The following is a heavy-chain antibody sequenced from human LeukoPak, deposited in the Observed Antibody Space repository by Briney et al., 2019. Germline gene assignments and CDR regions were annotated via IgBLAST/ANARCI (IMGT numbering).Heavy chain of an antibody. CDR2: IDPDSGGT. Sequence: ASVKVSCKASGYTFTGYFMHWVRQAPGQGLEWMGWIDPDSGGTNYAQVFQGRVTVTRDKSISTAYMELSSLRSDDTAVYYCARVQRAGGWTLALDPWGQGTMVTVSS. CDR1: GYTFTGYF. V-gene: IGHV1-2*02. J-gene: IGHJ5*02. CDR3: ARVQRAGGWTLALDP. D-gene: IGHD5-12*01.